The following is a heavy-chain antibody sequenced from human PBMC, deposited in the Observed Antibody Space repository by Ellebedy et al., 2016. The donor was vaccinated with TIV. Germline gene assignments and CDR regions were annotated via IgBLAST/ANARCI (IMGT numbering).Heavy chain of an antibody. CDR3: SRHTDYALDY. CDR2: IKQVGSEK. J-gene: IGHJ4*02. V-gene: IGHV3-7*01. D-gene: IGHD4-17*01. Sequence: GESLKISCAASGFTFSIYWMSWVRQAPGKGLECVANIKQVGSEKSYVDSVKGRFTISSDNAKNSLYLQMNRLRAEDTAVYYCSRHTDYALDYWGQGALVTVSS. CDR1: GFTFSIYW.